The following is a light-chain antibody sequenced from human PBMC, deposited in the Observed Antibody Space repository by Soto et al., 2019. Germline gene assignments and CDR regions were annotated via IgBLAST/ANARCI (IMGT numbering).Light chain of an antibody. CDR2: RDS. CDR1: NIGSKN. Sequence: SYELTQPLSVSVALGQTARITCGGNNIGSKNVHWYQQKPGQAPVLVIYRDSNRPSGIPERFSGSNSGNTATLTISRAQAGDEADYCCQVCDSSTVVFGGGTKLTVL. CDR3: QVCDSSTVV. J-gene: IGLJ2*01. V-gene: IGLV3-9*01.